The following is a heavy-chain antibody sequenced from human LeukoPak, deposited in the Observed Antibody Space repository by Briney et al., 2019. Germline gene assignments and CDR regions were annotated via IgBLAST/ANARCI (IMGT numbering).Heavy chain of an antibody. CDR2: INHSGST. CDR3: ARSMTTVGSYYFDY. Sequence: PSETLSLTCAVYGGSFSGYYWSWIRQPPGKGLEWIGEINHSGSTNYNPSLKSRVTISVDTSKNQFSLKLSSVTATDTAVYYCARSMTTVGSYYFDYWGQGTLVTVSS. D-gene: IGHD4-23*01. J-gene: IGHJ4*02. CDR1: GGSFSGYY. V-gene: IGHV4-34*01.